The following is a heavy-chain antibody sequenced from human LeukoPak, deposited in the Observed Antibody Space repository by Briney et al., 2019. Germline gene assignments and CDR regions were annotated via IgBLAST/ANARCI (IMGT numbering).Heavy chain of an antibody. CDR1: GGSINSHSYY. CDR2: VYYDGTS. D-gene: IGHD5-24*01. Sequence: PSETLSLTCTVSGGSINSHSYYWGWIRQPPGKGLEWIGCVYYDGTSYSNPSLTSRAAVFVDTSRDQFSLDLSFVTAADTALYYCVRHISTNTGYFDSCGPGILVSVSS. V-gene: IGHV4-39*01. J-gene: IGHJ4*02. CDR3: VRHISTNTGYFDS.